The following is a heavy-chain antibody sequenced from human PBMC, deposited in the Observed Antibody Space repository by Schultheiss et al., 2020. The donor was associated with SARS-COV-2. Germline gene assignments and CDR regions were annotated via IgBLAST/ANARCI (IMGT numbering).Heavy chain of an antibody. CDR1: GFIFDDHG. CDR2: ISGSGGST. J-gene: IGHJ4*02. Sequence: GGSLRLSCATSGFIFDDHGMSWVRQAPGKGLEWVSAISGSGGSTYYADSVKGRFIISRDNAKNTVYLQMSSLRVDDTAVYYCVRDLVGAFDFWGRGTLVTVSS. CDR3: VRDLVGAFDF. V-gene: IGHV3-23*01. D-gene: IGHD1-26*01.